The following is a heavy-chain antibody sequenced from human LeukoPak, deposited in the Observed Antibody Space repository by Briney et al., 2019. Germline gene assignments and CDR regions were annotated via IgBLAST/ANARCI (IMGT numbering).Heavy chain of an antibody. Sequence: GGSLRLSCAASGFTVSSNYMSWVRQAPGKGLEWVSVIYSGGSTYYADSVKGRFTISRDNSKNTLYLQMNSLRAEDTAVYYCAKSRWGYYDCGESWGQGTLVTVSS. CDR2: IYSGGST. D-gene: IGHD3-22*01. CDR3: AKSRWGYYDCGES. CDR1: GFTVSSNY. V-gene: IGHV3-53*01. J-gene: IGHJ5*02.